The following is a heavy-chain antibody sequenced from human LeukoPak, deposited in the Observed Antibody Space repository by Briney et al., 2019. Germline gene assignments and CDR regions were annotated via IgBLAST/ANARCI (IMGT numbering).Heavy chain of an antibody. Sequence: GGSLRLFCAASGFSFSNYWMTWARQALGKGLEWVANTNQGGSQKNYLDSVRRRFTISRDNAKSSLYLQMNSLRVDDTAVYFCLASASYTHWGQGTLVTVSS. D-gene: IGHD3-10*01. V-gene: IGHV3-7*01. J-gene: IGHJ4*02. CDR3: LASASYTH. CDR2: TNQGGSQK. CDR1: GFSFSNYW.